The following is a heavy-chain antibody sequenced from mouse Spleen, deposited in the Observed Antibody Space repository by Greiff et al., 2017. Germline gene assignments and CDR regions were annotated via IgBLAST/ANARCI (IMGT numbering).Heavy chain of an antibody. V-gene: IGHV1-69*01. CDR2: IDPSDSYT. J-gene: IGHJ4*01. Sequence: VQLQQPGAELVMPGASVKLSCKASGYTFTSYWMHWVKQRPGQGLEWIGEIDPSDSYTNYNQKFKGKATLTVDKSSSTAYMQLSSLTSEDSAVYYCARCSSPHYYAMDYWGQGTSVTVSS. D-gene: IGHD1-1*01. CDR3: ARCSSPHYYAMDY. CDR1: GYTFTSYW.